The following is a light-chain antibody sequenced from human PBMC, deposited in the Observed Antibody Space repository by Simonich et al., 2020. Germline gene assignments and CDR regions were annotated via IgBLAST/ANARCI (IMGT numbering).Light chain of an antibody. Sequence: DIVMTQSPDSLAVSLGERATINCKSSQSVLYSSNNKNCLALYQQKPGQPPKLRIYWASTRESGVPDRFSGSGSGTDFTLTISSLQPEDFATYYCQQSYSTPFTFGPGTKVDIK. CDR1: QSVLYSSNNKNC. V-gene: IGKV4-1*01. CDR3: QQSYSTPFT. J-gene: IGKJ3*01. CDR2: WAS.